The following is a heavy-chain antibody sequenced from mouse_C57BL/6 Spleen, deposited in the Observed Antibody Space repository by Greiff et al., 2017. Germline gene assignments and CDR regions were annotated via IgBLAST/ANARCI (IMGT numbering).Heavy chain of an antibody. V-gene: IGHV1-55*01. J-gene: IGHJ2*01. CDR2: IYPGSGST. CDR3: SSEYYGNSDY. Sequence: VQLQQPGAELVKPGASVKMSCKASGYTFTSYWITWVKQRPGKGLEWIGDIYPGSGSTKYNEKFKSKATLTVDTSSSTAYMQLSSLTSEASAVYSCSSEYYGNSDYWGQGTTLTVSS. D-gene: IGHD1-1*01. CDR1: GYTFTSYW.